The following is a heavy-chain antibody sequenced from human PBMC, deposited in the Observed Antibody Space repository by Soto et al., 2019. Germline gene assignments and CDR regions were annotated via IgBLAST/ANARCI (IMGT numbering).Heavy chain of an antibody. CDR3: ARDRVESGYPEYFQH. Sequence: EVQLVESGGGLIQPGGSLRLSCAASGFTVSSNYISWVRQAPGKGLEWVSVIYSGGSTYYADSVKGRFTISRDNSKNTLYLHMNSLRAADTAVYYCARDRVESGYPEYFQHWGQGTLVTVSS. D-gene: IGHD3-22*01. CDR1: GFTVSSNY. J-gene: IGHJ1*01. V-gene: IGHV3-53*01. CDR2: IYSGGST.